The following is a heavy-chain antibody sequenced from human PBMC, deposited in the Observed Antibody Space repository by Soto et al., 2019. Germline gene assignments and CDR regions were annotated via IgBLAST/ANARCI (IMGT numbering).Heavy chain of an antibody. D-gene: IGHD3-3*01. V-gene: IGHV1-2*04. Sequence: ASVKVSCKASGYTFTGYYMHWVRQAPGQGLEWMGWINPNSGGTNYAQKFQGWVTMTRDTSISTAYMELSRLRSDDTAVYYCARGGMSGYYWTQNDQNNWFDPWGQGTLVTVSS. CDR1: GYTFTGYY. J-gene: IGHJ5*02. CDR2: INPNSGGT. CDR3: ARGGMSGYYWTQNDQNNWFDP.